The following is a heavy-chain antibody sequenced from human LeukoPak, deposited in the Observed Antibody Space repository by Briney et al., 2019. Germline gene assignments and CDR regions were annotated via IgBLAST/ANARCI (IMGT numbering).Heavy chain of an antibody. CDR2: IYPGDSDT. J-gene: IGHJ4*02. D-gene: IGHD2-2*01. CDR3: ARPYCSSTSCTKSSGY. CDR1: GYSFTSFW. V-gene: IGHV5-51*01. Sequence: ESLKISCKGSGYSFTSFWIGWVRQMPGKGLEWMGIIYPGDSDTRYSPSFQGQVTISADKSISTAYLQWSSLKASDTAMYYCARPYCSSTSCTKSSGYWGQGTLVTVSS.